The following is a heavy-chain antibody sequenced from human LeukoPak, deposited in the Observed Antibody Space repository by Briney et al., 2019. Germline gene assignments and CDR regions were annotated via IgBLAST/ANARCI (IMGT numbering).Heavy chain of an antibody. Sequence: GGSLRLSCAGSDFSFITYAMSWVRQAPGKGLEWVSAISGSGGSTYYADSVKGRFTISRDNAKNSLYLQMNSLRAEDTAVYYCAELGITMIGGVWGKGTTVTISS. CDR1: DFSFITYA. J-gene: IGHJ6*04. CDR2: ISGSGGST. CDR3: AELGITMIGGV. D-gene: IGHD3-10*02. V-gene: IGHV3-23*01.